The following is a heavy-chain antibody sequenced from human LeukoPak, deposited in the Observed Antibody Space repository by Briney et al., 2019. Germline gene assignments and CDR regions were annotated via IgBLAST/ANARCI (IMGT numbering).Heavy chain of an antibody. CDR2: VYSGGDT. Sequence: GGSLRLSCAACGFTVSSKYMSWVRQAPGKGLEWVSVVYSGGDTYYADSVKGRFTISRDNSKNTLYLQMNNLRPEDTAVYYCARGDTGFSSAWGRDFDYWGQGTLVTVSS. V-gene: IGHV3-66*01. J-gene: IGHJ4*02. CDR1: GFTVSSKY. CDR3: ARGDTGFSSAWGRDFDY. D-gene: IGHD6-19*01.